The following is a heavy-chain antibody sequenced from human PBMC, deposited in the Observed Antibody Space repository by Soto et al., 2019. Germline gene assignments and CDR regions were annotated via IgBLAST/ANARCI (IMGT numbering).Heavy chain of an antibody. CDR1: GFSFRNYG. CDR2: ISYDETAK. J-gene: IGHJ4*02. V-gene: IGHV3-30*18. D-gene: IGHD3-9*01. Sequence: SLRLSCAASGFSFRNYGMHWFRQAPDKGLEWVAVISYDETAKFYADSVRGRFTISRDNSGNTLFLQMNSLRVDDTAVYYCAKKLDILTGHSPFENWGQGTLVTVSS. CDR3: AKKLDILTGHSPFEN.